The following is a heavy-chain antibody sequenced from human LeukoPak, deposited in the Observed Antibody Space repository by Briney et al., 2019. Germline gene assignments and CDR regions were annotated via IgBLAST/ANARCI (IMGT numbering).Heavy chain of an antibody. CDR2: INHSGST. CDR3: AKFRYFDWSIDY. CDR1: GGSFSGYY. V-gene: IGHV4-34*01. J-gene: IGHJ4*02. D-gene: IGHD3-9*01. Sequence: PSETLSLTCAVYGGSFSGYYWSWIRQPPGKGLEWIGEINHSGSTNYNPSLKSRVTISVDTSKNQFSLKLSSVTAADTAVYYCAKFRYFDWSIDYWGQGTLVTVSS.